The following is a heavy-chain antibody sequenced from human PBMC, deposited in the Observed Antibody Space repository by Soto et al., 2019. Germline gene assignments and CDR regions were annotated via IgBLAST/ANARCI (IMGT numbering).Heavy chain of an antibody. CDR3: ASAHPVVGAVDYYYYGMDV. Sequence: SETLSLTCAVYGGSFSGYYWSWIRQPPGKGLEWIGEINHSGSTNYNPSLKSRVTISVDTSKNQFSLKLSSVTAADTAVYYCASAHPVVGAVDYYYYGMDVWGQGTTVTVSS. CDR1: GGSFSGYY. J-gene: IGHJ6*02. D-gene: IGHD1-26*01. CDR2: INHSGST. V-gene: IGHV4-34*01.